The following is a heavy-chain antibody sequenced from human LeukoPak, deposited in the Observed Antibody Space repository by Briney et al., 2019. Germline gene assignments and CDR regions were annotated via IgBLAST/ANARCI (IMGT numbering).Heavy chain of an antibody. Sequence: PSETLSLTCTVSGGSINSGSYYWSWIRQPAGKGLEWIGRIYNSGSTHYNPSLKSRVTISVDTSKNQFSLKLNSVTAADTAVYYCASLSEYCSAGSCYLGWFDPWGQGTLVTVSS. CDR3: ASLSEYCSAGSCYLGWFDP. J-gene: IGHJ5*02. D-gene: IGHD2-15*01. CDR1: GGSINSGSYY. CDR2: IYNSGST. V-gene: IGHV4-61*10.